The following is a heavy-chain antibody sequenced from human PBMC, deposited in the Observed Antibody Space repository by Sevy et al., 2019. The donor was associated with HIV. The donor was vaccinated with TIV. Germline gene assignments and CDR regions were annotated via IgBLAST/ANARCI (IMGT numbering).Heavy chain of an antibody. V-gene: IGHV3-30*04. CDR3: ARLESCGGDCYYFDY. CDR1: GFNFRDYA. CDR2: MSYVGGSE. J-gene: IGHJ4*02. D-gene: IGHD2-21*02. Sequence: GGSLRLSCAASGFNFRDYAVHWVRQAPGKGLEWVAIMSYVGGSENYADSVKGRFTISRDNSKNTLYLRMNSLTTEGAAVYYCARLESCGGDCYYFDYWGQGILVTVSS.